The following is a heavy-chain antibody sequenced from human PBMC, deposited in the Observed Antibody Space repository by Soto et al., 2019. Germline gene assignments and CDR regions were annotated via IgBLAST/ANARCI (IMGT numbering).Heavy chain of an antibody. CDR2: IYYSGST. CDR1: GGSISSGGYY. J-gene: IGHJ4*02. V-gene: IGHV4-31*03. D-gene: IGHD2-2*01. Sequence: QVQLQESGPGLVKPSQTLSLTCTVSGGSISSGGYYWSWIRQHPGKGLEWIGYIYYSGSTYYNPSIKSRVTISVDTSKNQFSLKLSSVTAADTAVYYCASWVLGYCSSTSCYGQNFDYWGQGTLVTVSS. CDR3: ASWVLGYCSSTSCYGQNFDY.